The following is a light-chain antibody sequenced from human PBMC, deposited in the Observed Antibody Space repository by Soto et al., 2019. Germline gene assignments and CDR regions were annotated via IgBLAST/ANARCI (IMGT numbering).Light chain of an antibody. J-gene: IGKJ1*01. CDR2: KAS. Sequence: DIQMTQSPSTLSASVGDRVTITCRASQSIGNYLAWYQQKPGKAPKLLIYKASTLESGVPSRFSGRGSGTEFTLSISSLQPDDFATYYCQQYDSFPRTFDQGTKVDIK. V-gene: IGKV1-5*03. CDR3: QQYDSFPRT. CDR1: QSIGNY.